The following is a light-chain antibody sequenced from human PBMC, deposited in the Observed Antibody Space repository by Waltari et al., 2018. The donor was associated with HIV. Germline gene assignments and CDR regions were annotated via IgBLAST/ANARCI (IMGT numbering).Light chain of an antibody. CDR1: SSDVGGFYY. CDR2: EVN. J-gene: IGLJ2*01. V-gene: IGLV2-8*01. Sequence: QSALTQPPSASGSPGQSVTISCTGTSSDVGGFYYVPWYHQQPPKAPKLILYEVNRRPSGVPDRFSGSKSGNTASLTVSGLQPEDEGDYYCSSYKDANDVVFGGGTKLTVL. CDR3: SSYKDANDVV.